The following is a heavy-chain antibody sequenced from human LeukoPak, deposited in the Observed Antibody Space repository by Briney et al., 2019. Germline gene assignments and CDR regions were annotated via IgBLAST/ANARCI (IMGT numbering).Heavy chain of an antibody. Sequence: SETLSLTCAVYGGPFNDYYWDWLRQPPGKGLEWIGEINHSGSTNYHPSYKSRVTISLDTSQNHFSLKLTSVTAADTAVYYCARSGRDVGFAFDIWGQGTLVTISS. J-gene: IGHJ3*02. CDR1: GGPFNDYY. V-gene: IGHV4-34*01. CDR3: ARSGRDVGFAFDI. CDR2: INHSGST. D-gene: IGHD5-12*01.